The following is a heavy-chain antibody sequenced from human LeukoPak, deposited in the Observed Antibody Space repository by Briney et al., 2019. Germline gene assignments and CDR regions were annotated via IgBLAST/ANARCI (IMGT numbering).Heavy chain of an antibody. CDR3: TRRRGGGGFDY. V-gene: IGHV3-73*01. Sequence: GGSLRLSCAASGFIFSGSAMHWVRQASGKGLEWVGRIRINDNSDATAYGPSVRGRFTISRDDSKNTTYLQMNSLKTEDTAVYYCTRRRGGGGFDYWGQGTLVTVSS. CDR2: IRINDNSDAT. J-gene: IGHJ4*02. CDR1: GFIFSGSA. D-gene: IGHD3-10*01.